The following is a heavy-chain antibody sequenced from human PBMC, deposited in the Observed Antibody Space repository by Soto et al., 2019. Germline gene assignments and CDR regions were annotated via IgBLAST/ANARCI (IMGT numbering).Heavy chain of an antibody. CDR1: GGTFSSYA. V-gene: IGHV1-69*01. D-gene: IGHD6-13*01. Sequence: QVQLVQSGAEVKKPGSSVKVSCKASGGTFSSYAISWVRQAPGQGLEWMGGIIPIFGTANYAQKFQGRVTITADESTSPAYMELSSLRSENTVVYYCARPDNSSSWFHYYYYGMDVWGQGTTVTVSS. CDR3: ARPDNSSSWFHYYYYGMDV. CDR2: IIPIFGTA. J-gene: IGHJ6*02.